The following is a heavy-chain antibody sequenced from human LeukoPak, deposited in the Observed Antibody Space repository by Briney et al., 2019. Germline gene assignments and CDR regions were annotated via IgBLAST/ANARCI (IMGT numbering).Heavy chain of an antibody. CDR3: AGIPLRYFDWLFAFDY. Sequence: PGGSLRLSCAASGFTFSSYEMNWVRQAPGKGLEWVSYISSSGSTIYYADSVKGRFTIFRDNAKNSLYLQMNSLRAEDTAVYYCAGIPLRYFDWLFAFDYWGQGTLVTVSS. D-gene: IGHD3-9*01. CDR1: GFTFSSYE. CDR2: ISSSGSTI. V-gene: IGHV3-48*03. J-gene: IGHJ4*02.